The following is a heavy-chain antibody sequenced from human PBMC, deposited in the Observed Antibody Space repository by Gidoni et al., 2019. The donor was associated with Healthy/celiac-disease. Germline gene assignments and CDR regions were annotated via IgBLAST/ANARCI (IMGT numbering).Heavy chain of an antibody. CDR3: ARNVVYDFWSGPLGY. CDR2: IDSGGST. D-gene: IGHD3-3*01. J-gene: IGHJ4*02. Sequence: EVQLVESGGGLIQPGGSLRLSCAASGFTVRSNYMSWVRQAPGKGLEWVSVIDSGGSTYYADSVKGRFTISRDNSKNTLYLQMNSLRAEDTAVYYCARNVVYDFWSGPLGYWGQGTLVTVSS. CDR1: GFTVRSNY. V-gene: IGHV3-53*01.